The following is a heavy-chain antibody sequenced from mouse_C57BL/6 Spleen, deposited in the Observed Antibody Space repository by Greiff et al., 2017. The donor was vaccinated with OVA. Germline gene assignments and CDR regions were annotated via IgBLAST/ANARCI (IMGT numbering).Heavy chain of an antibody. Sequence: VQLQQPGAELVRPGSSVKLSCKASGYTFTSYWMHWVKQRPIQGLEWIGNIDPSDSETHYNQKFKDKATLTVDKSSSTAYMQLSSLTSEDSAVYYCARESNYGPFDYWGQGTTLTVSS. CDR3: ARESNYGPFDY. D-gene: IGHD2-5*01. CDR1: GYTFTSYW. V-gene: IGHV1-52*01. CDR2: IDPSDSET. J-gene: IGHJ2*01.